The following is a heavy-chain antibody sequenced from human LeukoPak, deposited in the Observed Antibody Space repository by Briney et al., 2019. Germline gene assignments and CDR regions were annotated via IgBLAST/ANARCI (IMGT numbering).Heavy chain of an antibody. CDR3: ARIERVFRDAFDI. J-gene: IGHJ3*02. CDR2: INPNSGGT. V-gene: IGHV1-2*02. Sequence: ASVKVSCKASGYTFTGYYMHWARQAPGQGLEWMGWINPNSGGTNYAQKFQGRVTMTRDTSISTAYMELSRLRSDDTAVYYCARIERVFRDAFDIWGQGTMVTVSS. CDR1: GYTFTGYY. D-gene: IGHD2-21*01.